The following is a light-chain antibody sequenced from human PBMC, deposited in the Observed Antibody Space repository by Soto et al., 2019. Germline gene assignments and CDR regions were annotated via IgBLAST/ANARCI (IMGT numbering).Light chain of an antibody. J-gene: IGKJ5*01. CDR2: DAS. V-gene: IGKV1D-13*01. CDR3: QQFNNYFQVT. CDR1: QGMSSA. Sequence: IQMTQSPSTLSASVGDRVTITCRASQGMSSALAWYQQKPGKAPKLLIYDASSLESGVPSRFSGSGSGTDFTLTITSLQPEDFATYYCQQFNNYFQVTFGQGTRLEIK.